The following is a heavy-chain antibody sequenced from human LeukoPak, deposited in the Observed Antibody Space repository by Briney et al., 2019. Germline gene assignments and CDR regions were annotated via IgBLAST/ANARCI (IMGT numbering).Heavy chain of an antibody. Sequence: SETLSLTCNVSGGSISSYYWSWIRQPAGEGLEWIGRIYTSGSTNYNPSLKSRVTMSVDTSKNQFSLKQSSVTAADTAVYYCARSSGWSRYYYMDVWGKGTTVTISS. CDR3: ARSSGWSRYYYMDV. CDR1: GGSISSYY. J-gene: IGHJ6*03. CDR2: IYTSGST. D-gene: IGHD6-19*01. V-gene: IGHV4-4*07.